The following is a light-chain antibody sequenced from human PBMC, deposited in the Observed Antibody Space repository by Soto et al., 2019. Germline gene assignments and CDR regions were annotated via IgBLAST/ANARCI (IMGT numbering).Light chain of an antibody. CDR1: SSNIGNNY. Sequence: QSVLTQPPSVSAAPGQKVTISCSGSSSNIGNNYVSWYQQLPGTAPKLLIYDNNKRPSGIPDRFSGSKSGTSATLGITGLQTGDESYYYCGTWDSRLSVGGLFGTGPKATVL. CDR2: DNN. J-gene: IGLJ1*01. V-gene: IGLV1-51*01. CDR3: GTWDSRLSVGGL.